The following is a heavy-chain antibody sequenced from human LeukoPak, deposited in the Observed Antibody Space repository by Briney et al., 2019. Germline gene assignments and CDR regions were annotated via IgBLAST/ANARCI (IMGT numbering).Heavy chain of an antibody. CDR1: GFTFSSYA. Sequence: GGSLRLSCAASGFTFSSYAMNWVRQAPGKGLEWVSAISGSGGSTYYADSVKGRFTISRDNSKNTLYLQMNSLRAEDTAVYYCANYHWNYYIDYWGQGTLVTVSS. V-gene: IGHV3-23*01. CDR2: ISGSGGST. J-gene: IGHJ4*02. D-gene: IGHD1-7*01. CDR3: ANYHWNYYIDY.